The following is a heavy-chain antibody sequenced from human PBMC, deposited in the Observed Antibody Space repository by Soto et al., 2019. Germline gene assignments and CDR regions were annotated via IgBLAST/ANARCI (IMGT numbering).Heavy chain of an antibody. CDR1: GFTFSSYS. J-gene: IGHJ4*02. CDR2: ISSSSSYI. CDR3: AGVERAYCGSDCYDY. V-gene: IGHV3-21*01. Sequence: EVQLVESGGGLVKPGGSLRLSCAASGFTFSSYSMNWVRQAPGKGLEWVSSISSSSSYIYYADSVKGRFTISRDNAKNSLYLQMNSLRAEDTAVYYWAGVERAYCGSDCYDYWGQGTLVTVSS. D-gene: IGHD2-21*01.